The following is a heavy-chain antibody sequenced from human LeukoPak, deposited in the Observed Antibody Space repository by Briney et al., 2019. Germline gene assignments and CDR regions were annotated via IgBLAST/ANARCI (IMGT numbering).Heavy chain of an antibody. D-gene: IGHD6-13*01. CDR1: GGSFSGYF. CDR3: ARGQPTYSSSWYANY. J-gene: IGHJ4*02. Sequence: PSETLSLTCAVYGGSFSGYFWSWIRQPPGKGLEWIGEIDHSGSTKYNPSLKGRVTISVDTSKNQFSLKLGSVTAADTAVYYCARGQPTYSSSWYANYWGQGTLVTVSS. CDR2: IDHSGST. V-gene: IGHV4-34*01.